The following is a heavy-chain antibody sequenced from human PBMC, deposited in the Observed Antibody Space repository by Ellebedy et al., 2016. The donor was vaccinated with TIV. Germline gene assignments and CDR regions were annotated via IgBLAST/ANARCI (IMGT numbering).Heavy chain of an antibody. D-gene: IGHD1-26*01. J-gene: IGHJ4*02. CDR1: GGSISSSNW. Sequence: SETLSLXXAVSGGSISSSNWWSWVRQPPGKGLEWIGEIYHSGSTNYNPSLKSRVTISVDKSKNQFSLKLSSVTAADTAVYYCARGGNSGSYYRGGYFDYWGQGTLVTVSS. V-gene: IGHV4-4*02. CDR3: ARGGNSGSYYRGGYFDY. CDR2: IYHSGST.